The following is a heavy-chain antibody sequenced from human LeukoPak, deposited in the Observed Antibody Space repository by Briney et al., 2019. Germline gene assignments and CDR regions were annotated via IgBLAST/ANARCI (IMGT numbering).Heavy chain of an antibody. CDR2: ISGSGGST. J-gene: IGHJ4*02. CDR1: GFTFSSYA. CDR3: AKDPLGMRYFDY. D-gene: IGHD3-16*01. V-gene: IGHV3-23*01. Sequence: GGSLTLSCAASGFTFSSYAMSWVRQAPGRGLEWVSGISGSGGSTNYEDSVKGRFTISRDNSKKTLYLQMNSLRAEDTAVYYCAKDPLGMRYFDYWGQGTLVTVSS.